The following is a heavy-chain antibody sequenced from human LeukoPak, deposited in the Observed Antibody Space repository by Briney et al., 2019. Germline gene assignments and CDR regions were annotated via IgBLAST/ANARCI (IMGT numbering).Heavy chain of an antibody. V-gene: IGHV4-34*01. Sequence: SETLSLTCTVSGDSISSYYWTWIRQPPGKGLEWIGEINHSGSTNYNPSPKSRVTISVDTSKNQFSLKLSSVTAADTAVYYCASVYDSSGYYPFWGQGTLVTVSS. CDR2: INHSGST. D-gene: IGHD3-22*01. CDR3: ASVYDSSGYYPF. CDR1: GDSISSYY. J-gene: IGHJ4*02.